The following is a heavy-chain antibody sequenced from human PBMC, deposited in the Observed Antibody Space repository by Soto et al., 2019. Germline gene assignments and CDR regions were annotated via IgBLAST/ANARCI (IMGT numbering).Heavy chain of an antibody. J-gene: IGHJ5*02. CDR3: AREVVVVAATIWFDP. CDR1: GYTFTSYG. V-gene: IGHV1-18*01. Sequence: ASVKVSCKASGYTFTSYGISWVRQAPGQGLEWMGWISAYNGNTNYAQKLQGRVTMTTDTSTSTAYMELRSLRSDDTAVYYCAREVVVVAATIWFDPWGQGTLVTVSS. CDR2: ISAYNGNT. D-gene: IGHD2-15*01.